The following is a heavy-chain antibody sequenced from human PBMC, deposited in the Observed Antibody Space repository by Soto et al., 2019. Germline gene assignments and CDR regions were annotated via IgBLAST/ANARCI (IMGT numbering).Heavy chain of an antibody. Sequence: GASVKVSCKASGGTFSSYAISWVRQAPGQGLEWMGGIIPIFGTANYAQKFQGRVTITADESTSTAYMELSSLRSEDTAVYYCARDPPLYYYDSSGYSYGNYFDYWGQGTLVTVS. CDR2: IIPIFGTA. CDR3: ARDPPLYYYDSSGYSYGNYFDY. V-gene: IGHV1-69*13. CDR1: GGTFSSYA. D-gene: IGHD3-22*01. J-gene: IGHJ4*02.